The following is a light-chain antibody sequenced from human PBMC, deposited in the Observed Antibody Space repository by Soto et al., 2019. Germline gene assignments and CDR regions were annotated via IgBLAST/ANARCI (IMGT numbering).Light chain of an antibody. CDR2: EVF. CDR1: SSDVGGYNY. V-gene: IGLV2-14*01. CDR3: SSYTGSNTLV. J-gene: IGLJ2*01. Sequence: QAVVTQPASVSGSPGQSLTISCTGTSSDVGGYNYVSWYQQHPGKAPKLVIYEVFNRPSGVSDRFSGSKSGNTASLTISGLQAEDEAAYYCSSYTGSNTLVFGGGTKVTVL.